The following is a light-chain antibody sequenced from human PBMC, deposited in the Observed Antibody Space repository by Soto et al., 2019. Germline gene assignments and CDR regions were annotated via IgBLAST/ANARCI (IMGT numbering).Light chain of an antibody. V-gene: IGLV1-44*01. CDR3: SVWDDSLNGWV. CDR2: SNN. CDR1: NSNIGSHT. J-gene: IGLJ3*02. Sequence: VLTQPPSASGTPGQRVTISCSGSNSNIGSHTVNWYQHLPGTAPKLLMYSNNQRPSGVPDRFSGSKSGTSASLAISGLQSEDESDYYCSVWDDSLNGWVFGGGTKLTVL.